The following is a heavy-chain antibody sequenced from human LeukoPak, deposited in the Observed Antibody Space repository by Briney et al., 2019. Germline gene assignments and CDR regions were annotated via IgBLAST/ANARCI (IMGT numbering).Heavy chain of an antibody. Sequence: GGSLRLSCAASGFTVSSNYMSWVRQAPGKGLEWVSVIYSCGSTYYADSVKGRFTISRDNSKNTVYLQMNRLRAEDTAVYYCARDLREHGVFDIWGQGTMVTVSS. CDR2: IYSCGST. CDR1: GFTVSSNY. CDR3: ARDLREHGVFDI. V-gene: IGHV3-66*01. D-gene: IGHD1-26*01. J-gene: IGHJ3*02.